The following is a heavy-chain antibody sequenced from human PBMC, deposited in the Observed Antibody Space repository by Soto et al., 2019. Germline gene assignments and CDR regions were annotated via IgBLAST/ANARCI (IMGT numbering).Heavy chain of an antibody. J-gene: IGHJ6*02. Sequence: QVQLVQSGAEVKKPGSSVKISCKASGGTFRTNAFSWVRQAPGQGLEWMGGIIPIYPTTDYAQKFQGRVTITADESTTTTYMELSSLRSADTATDYCARDKDRPQVGGNYYYMMDVWGQGTTVTVSS. CDR3: ARDKDRPQVGGNYYYMMDV. V-gene: IGHV1-69*12. CDR1: GGTFRTNA. D-gene: IGHD2-2*01. CDR2: IIPIYPTT.